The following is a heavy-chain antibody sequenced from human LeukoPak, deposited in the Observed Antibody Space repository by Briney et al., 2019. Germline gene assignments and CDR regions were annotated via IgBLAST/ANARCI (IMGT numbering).Heavy chain of an antibody. V-gene: IGHV3-7*01. Sequence: GGSLRLSCAASGFTFSDFWMSWVRQAPGKGLEWVADINQDESEESYVDSVRGRFTISRDNAENSLLLQMDSLRAEDTAFYYCARESRPEGRLIDIDFWGQGTLVTVSS. J-gene: IGHJ4*02. CDR1: GFTFSDFW. D-gene: IGHD1-1*01. CDR2: INQDESEE. CDR3: ARESRPEGRLIDIDF.